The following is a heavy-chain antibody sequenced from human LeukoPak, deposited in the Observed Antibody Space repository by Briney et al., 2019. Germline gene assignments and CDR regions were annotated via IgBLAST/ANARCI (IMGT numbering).Heavy chain of an antibody. CDR3: ARGSSSSWYGDFDY. V-gene: IGHV3-48*04. CDR2: ISSSSSTI. CDR1: GFTFSSYS. J-gene: IGHJ4*02. Sequence: PGGSLRLSCAASGFTFSSYSMNWVRQAPGKGLEWVSYISSSSSTIYYADSVKGRFTISRDNAKNSLYPQMNSLRAEDTAVYYCARGSSSSWYGDFDYWGQGTLVTVSS. D-gene: IGHD6-13*01.